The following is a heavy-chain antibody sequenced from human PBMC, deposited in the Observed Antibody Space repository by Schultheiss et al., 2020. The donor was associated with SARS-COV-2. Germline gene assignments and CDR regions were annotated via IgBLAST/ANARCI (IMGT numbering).Heavy chain of an antibody. D-gene: IGHD1-26*01. J-gene: IGHJ3*02. CDR3: AKAGGTYYEGDPFDI. V-gene: IGHV1-69*13. Sequence: SVKVSCKASGGTFSSYAISWVRQAPGQGLEWMGGIIPIFGTANYAQKFQGRVTITADESTSTAYMELSSLRSEDTAMYYCAKAGGTYYEGDPFDIWGQGTMVTVSS. CDR1: GGTFSSYA. CDR2: IIPIFGTA.